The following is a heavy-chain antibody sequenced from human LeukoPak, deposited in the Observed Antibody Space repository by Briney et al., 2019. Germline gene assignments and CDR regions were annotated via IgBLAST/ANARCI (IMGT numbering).Heavy chain of an antibody. Sequence: QAGGSLRLSCAASGFTFNSHAINRVRQAPGKGLEWVSAISTSGRTYYADSVKGRFTISRDNSKNMVHLQMNSLRAEDTAVCYCAGGGYSYVWDNWGQGTHVTVSS. D-gene: IGHD5-18*01. CDR3: AGGGYSYVWDN. J-gene: IGHJ4*02. CDR1: GFTFNSHA. CDR2: ISTSGRT. V-gene: IGHV3-23*01.